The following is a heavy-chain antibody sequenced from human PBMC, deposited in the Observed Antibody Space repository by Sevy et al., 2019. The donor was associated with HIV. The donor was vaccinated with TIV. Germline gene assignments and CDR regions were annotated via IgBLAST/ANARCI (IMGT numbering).Heavy chain of an antibody. CDR3: AKGGAAGGSYYYFDY. CDR2: ISGSGGST. V-gene: IGHV3-23*01. J-gene: IGHJ4*02. Sequence: GSLRLSCAASGFTFSSYAMSWVRQAPGKGLEWVSAISGSGGSTYYTDSVKGRFTISRDNSKNTLYLQMNRLRTEDTAVYYCAKGGAAGGSYYYFDYWGQGTLVTVSS. CDR1: GFTFSSYA. D-gene: IGHD1-26*01.